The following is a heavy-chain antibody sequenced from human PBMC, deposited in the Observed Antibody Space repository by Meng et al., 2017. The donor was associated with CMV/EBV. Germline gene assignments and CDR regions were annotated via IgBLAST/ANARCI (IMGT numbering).Heavy chain of an antibody. CDR1: GGTFSSYA. V-gene: IGHV1-69*05. CDR2: IIPIFGTA. Sequence: GGSLRLSCKASGGTFSSYAISWVRQAPGQGLEWMGGIIPIFGTANYAQKFQGRVTITTDESTSTAYMELSSLRSEDTAVYYCARGTPEGGIAAAGTHYYYYYGMDVWGQGTTVTVSS. J-gene: IGHJ6*02. CDR3: ARGTPEGGIAAAGTHYYYYYGMDV. D-gene: IGHD6-13*01.